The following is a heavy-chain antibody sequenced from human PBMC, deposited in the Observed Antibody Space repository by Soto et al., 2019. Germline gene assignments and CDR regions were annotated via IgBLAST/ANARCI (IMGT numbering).Heavy chain of an antibody. V-gene: IGHV4-4*07. CDR1: GYCVSKYY. Sequence: SETLSLTCTVSGYCVSKYYCSWIRQPAGRGLEWIGRVYSSGATNYNPSLNGRVTMSVDTSRNQFSLRLSSVTAADTAIYYCTKGPNWNYYYYGVDVWGQGTAVTVSS. CDR2: VYSSGAT. D-gene: IGHD1-20*01. J-gene: IGHJ6*02. CDR3: TKGPNWNYYYYGVDV.